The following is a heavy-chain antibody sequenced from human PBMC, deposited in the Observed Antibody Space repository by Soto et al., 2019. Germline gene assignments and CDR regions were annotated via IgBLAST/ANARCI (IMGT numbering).Heavy chain of an antibody. J-gene: IGHJ4*02. V-gene: IGHV4-59*01. Sequence: SETLSLTCTVSGGSISSYYWSWIRQPPGKGLEWIGYIYYSGSTNYNPSLKSRVTISVDTSKNQFSLKLSSVTAADTAVYYCARTSYYDFTINNFDYWGQGTLVTVSS. CDR3: ARTSYYDFTINNFDY. D-gene: IGHD3-3*01. CDR2: IYYSGST. CDR1: GGSISSYY.